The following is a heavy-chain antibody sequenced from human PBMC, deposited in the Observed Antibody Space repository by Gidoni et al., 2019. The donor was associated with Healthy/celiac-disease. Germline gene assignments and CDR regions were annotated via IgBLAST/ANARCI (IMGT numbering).Heavy chain of an antibody. V-gene: IGHV3-30*18. CDR1: GFTFSSYG. J-gene: IGHJ4*02. CDR2: ISYDGSNK. Sequence: QVQLVESGGGVVQPGRSLRLSCAASGFTFSSYGMHWVRQAPGKGLEWVAVISYDGSNKYYADSVKGRFTISRDNSKNTLYLQMNSLRAEDTAVYYCAKDARSGAYYDILTGYYIGPVGAVDYWGQGTLVTVSS. D-gene: IGHD3-9*01. CDR3: AKDARSGAYYDILTGYYIGPVGAVDY.